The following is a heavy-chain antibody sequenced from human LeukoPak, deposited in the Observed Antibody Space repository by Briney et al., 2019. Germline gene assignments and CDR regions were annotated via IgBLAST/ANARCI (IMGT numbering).Heavy chain of an antibody. CDR1: GFTFDDHT. D-gene: IGHD1-14*01. Sequence: QSGGSLRLFCAASGFTFDDHTMQWVRQAPAKGLVWVSIGSWVDNTEYYADSVKGRFTISRDNSKTSLYLQMNSLRTEDTAVYYCGKGPRRCTGCDGFDILGQGTMVTVSS. V-gene: IGHV3-43*01. J-gene: IGHJ3*02. CDR3: GKGPRRCTGCDGFDI. CDR2: GSWVDNTE.